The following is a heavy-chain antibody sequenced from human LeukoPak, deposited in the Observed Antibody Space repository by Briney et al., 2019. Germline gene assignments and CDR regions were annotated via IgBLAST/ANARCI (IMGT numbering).Heavy chain of an antibody. D-gene: IGHD3-22*01. J-gene: IGHJ4*02. V-gene: IGHV3-15*01. CDR1: GFTFGDYA. CDR2: IKGKTDGGAT. Sequence: GGSLRLSCTVSGFTFGDYAINWVRQAPGKGLEWVGRIKGKTDGGATDYAAPVNDRFTISRDDSKNTLYLQMNSLNTEDTAVYYCTSRWGLRPGAYYYESGGYYYWGQGTLVTVSS. CDR3: TSRWGLRPGAYYYESGGYYY.